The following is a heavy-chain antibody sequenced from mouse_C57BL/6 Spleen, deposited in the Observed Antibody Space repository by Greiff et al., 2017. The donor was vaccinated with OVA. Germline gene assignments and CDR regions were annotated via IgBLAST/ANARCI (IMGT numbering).Heavy chain of an antibody. V-gene: IGHV1-15*01. CDR1: GYTFTDYE. CDR3: TRSYYSNLFAY. CDR2: IDPETGGT. J-gene: IGHJ3*01. D-gene: IGHD2-5*01. Sequence: VQLKESGAELVRPGASVTLSCKASGYTFTDYEMHWVKQTPVHGLEWIGAIDPETGGTAYNQKFKGKAILTADKSSSTAYMELRSLTSEDSAVYYCTRSYYSNLFAYWGQGTLVTVSA.